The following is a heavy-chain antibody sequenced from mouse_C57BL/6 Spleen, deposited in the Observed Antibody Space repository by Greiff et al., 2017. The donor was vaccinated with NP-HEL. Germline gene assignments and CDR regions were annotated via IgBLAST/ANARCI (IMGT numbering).Heavy chain of an antibody. Sequence: VQLQQSGPELVKPGASVKISCKASGYAFSSSWMNWVKQRPGKGLEWIGRIYPGDGDTNYNGKFKGKATLTADKSSSTAYMQLSSLTSEDSAVYFCARDQGLRDAMDYWGQGTSVTVSS. J-gene: IGHJ4*01. V-gene: IGHV1-82*01. CDR1: GYAFSSSW. CDR3: ARDQGLRDAMDY. D-gene: IGHD2-2*01. CDR2: IYPGDGDT.